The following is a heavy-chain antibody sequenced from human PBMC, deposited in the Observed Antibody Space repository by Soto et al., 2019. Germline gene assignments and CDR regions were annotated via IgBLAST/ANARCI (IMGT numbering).Heavy chain of an antibody. CDR1: GFTFSDYY. V-gene: IGHV3-11*06. D-gene: IGHD3-3*01. J-gene: IGHJ4*02. Sequence: VGSLRLSCAASGFTFSDYYMSWIRQAPGKGLEWVSYISSSSSYTNYADSVKGRFTISRDNAKNSLYLQMNSLRAEDTAVYYCARPARRSGYKISYYFDYWGQGTLVTVS. CDR2: ISSSSSYT. CDR3: ARPARRSGYKISYYFDY.